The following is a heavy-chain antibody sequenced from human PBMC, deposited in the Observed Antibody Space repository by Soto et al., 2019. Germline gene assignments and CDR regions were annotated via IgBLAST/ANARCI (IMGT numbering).Heavy chain of an antibody. V-gene: IGHV1-24*01. D-gene: IGHD2-15*01. Sequence: ASVKVSCKVSGYTLTELSMHWVRQAPGKGLEWMGGFDPEDGETIYAQKFQGRVTMTEDTSTDTAYMELSSLRSEDTAVYYCATWAVVVVAATPTNWFDPWGQGTLVTVSS. CDR3: ATWAVVVVAATPTNWFDP. CDR2: FDPEDGET. J-gene: IGHJ5*02. CDR1: GYTLTELS.